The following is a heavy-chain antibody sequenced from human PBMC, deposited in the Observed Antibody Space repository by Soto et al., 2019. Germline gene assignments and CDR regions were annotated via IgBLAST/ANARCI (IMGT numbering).Heavy chain of an antibody. D-gene: IGHD1-7*01. J-gene: IGHJ6*02. Sequence: PSETLSLTCVVSGESFSGYYWSWIRQTPGMGLEWIGEVDHRGSTTYNPSLKNRASISIDSSKNLFSLELTSVTAADTALYFCARYEYGNSLYGTDVWGQGTTVTVSS. CDR3: ARYEYGNSLYGTDV. CDR2: VDHRGST. CDR1: GESFSGYY. V-gene: IGHV4-34*01.